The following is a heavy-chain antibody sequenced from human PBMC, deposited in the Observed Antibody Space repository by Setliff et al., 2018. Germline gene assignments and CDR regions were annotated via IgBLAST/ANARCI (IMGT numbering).Heavy chain of an antibody. J-gene: IGHJ4*02. Sequence: LSLTCTVSGGSVRGYYWSWIRQPPGKGLEWIGYMYYSGDTNYNPSLKSRVTISVDTSKNQFSLELRSVTAADTAVYYCARAPGRNIRGDYWGQGALVTVSS. CDR2: MYYSGDT. CDR3: ARAPGRNIRGDY. CDR1: GGSVRGYY. D-gene: IGHD3-10*01. V-gene: IGHV4-59*08.